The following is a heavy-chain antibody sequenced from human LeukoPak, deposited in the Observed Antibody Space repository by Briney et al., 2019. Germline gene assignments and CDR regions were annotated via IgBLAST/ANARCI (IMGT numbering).Heavy chain of an antibody. CDR1: GGSFSGYY. CDR2: INHSGST. D-gene: IGHD6-13*01. J-gene: IGHJ4*02. CDR3: ARGLTAALDY. V-gene: IGHV4-34*01. Sequence: SETLSLTCAVYGGSFSGYYWSWIRQPPGKGLEWIGEINHSGSTNYNPSLKSRVTISVDTSKNQFSLKLSSVTAADTAVYYCARGLTAALDYWGRGTLVTVSS.